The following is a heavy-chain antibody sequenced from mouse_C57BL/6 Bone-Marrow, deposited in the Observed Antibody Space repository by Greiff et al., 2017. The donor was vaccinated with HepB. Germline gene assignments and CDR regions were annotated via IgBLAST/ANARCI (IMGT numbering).Heavy chain of an antibody. D-gene: IGHD2-4*01. J-gene: IGHJ2*01. CDR1: GFSLTSYG. CDR2: IWSGGST. CDR3: ARPYYDYDGDYFDY. Sequence: QVQLKESGPGLVQPSQSLSITCTVSGFSLTSYGVHWVRQSPGKGLEWLGVIWSGGSTDYNAAFISRLSISKDNSKSQVFFKMNSLQADDTAIYYCARPYYDYDGDYFDYWGQGTTLTVSS. V-gene: IGHV2-2*01.